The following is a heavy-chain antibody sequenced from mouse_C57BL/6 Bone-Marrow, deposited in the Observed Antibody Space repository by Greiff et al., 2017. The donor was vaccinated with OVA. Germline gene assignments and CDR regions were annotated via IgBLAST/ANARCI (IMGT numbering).Heavy chain of an antibody. D-gene: IGHD1-1*01. V-gene: IGHV1-82*01. Sequence: VKLVESGPELVKPGASVKISCKASGYAFSSSWMNWVKQRPGQGLEWIGRIYPGDGDTNYNGKFKGKATLTVDKSSSTAYMQLSSLTSEDSAVXFCAKGRATVVATRAMDYWGQGTSVTVSS. CDR2: IYPGDGDT. CDR3: AKGRATVVATRAMDY. CDR1: GYAFSSSW. J-gene: IGHJ4*01.